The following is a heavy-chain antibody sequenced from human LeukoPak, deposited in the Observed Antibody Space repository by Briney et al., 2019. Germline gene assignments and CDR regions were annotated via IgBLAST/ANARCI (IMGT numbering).Heavy chain of an antibody. Sequence: GASVKVSCKASDYTFTSYGINWVRQAPGQGLEWMGWISAYNGYTNYAQKLQGRVTMTTDTSTSTAYMELRSLTSDDTAVYYCARGGYTSSPRGRVDFDYWGQGTLVTVSS. J-gene: IGHJ4*02. CDR2: ISAYNGYT. D-gene: IGHD6-6*01. CDR1: DYTFTSYG. CDR3: ARGGYTSSPRGRVDFDY. V-gene: IGHV1-18*01.